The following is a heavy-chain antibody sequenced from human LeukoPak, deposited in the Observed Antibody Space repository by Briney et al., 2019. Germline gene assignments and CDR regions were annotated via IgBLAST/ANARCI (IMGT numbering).Heavy chain of an antibody. J-gene: IGHJ6*02. V-gene: IGHV4-59*01. CDR3: ARDTGFRHGYYYYGMDV. Sequence: PPETLSLTCTLSGVSISSYYWSWIRQPPGKGLEWIGYIYYSGSTNYNPSLKSRVTISVDTSKNHFSLKLSSVTAADTAVYYCARDTGFRHGYYYYGMDVWGQGTTVTVSS. D-gene: IGHD1-14*01. CDR2: IYYSGST. CDR1: GVSISSYY.